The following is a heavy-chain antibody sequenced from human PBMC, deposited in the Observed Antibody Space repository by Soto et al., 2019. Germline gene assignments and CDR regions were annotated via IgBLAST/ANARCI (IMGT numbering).Heavy chain of an antibody. CDR2: ISGSGGST. D-gene: IGHD4-17*01. CDR1: GFTFSSYA. V-gene: IGHV3-23*01. CDR3: AKKALTTVTTWVDY. Sequence: EVQLLESGGGLVQPGGSLRLSCAASGFTFSSYAMSWVRQAPGKGLEWVSTISGSGGSTHYADSVKGRFIISRDNSKDTVYMQMNSLRAEDTAVYYCAKKALTTVTTWVDYWGQGTLVTVS. J-gene: IGHJ4*02.